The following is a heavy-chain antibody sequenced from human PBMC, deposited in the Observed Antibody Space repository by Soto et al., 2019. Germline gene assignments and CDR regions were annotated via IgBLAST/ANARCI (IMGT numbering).Heavy chain of an antibody. Sequence: LSLTCTVYGGSFSGYFWNRIRQSPGKGLEWIGKVNHNGRNNYNPSLKSRVTISMDMSKNQFSLKLTSVTAADTAVYYCARGGSSDWQVAFDFWGQGTMVTVSS. CDR2: VNHNGRN. D-gene: IGHD6-19*01. CDR3: ARGGSSDWQVAFDF. J-gene: IGHJ3*01. V-gene: IGHV4-34*01. CDR1: GGSFSGYF.